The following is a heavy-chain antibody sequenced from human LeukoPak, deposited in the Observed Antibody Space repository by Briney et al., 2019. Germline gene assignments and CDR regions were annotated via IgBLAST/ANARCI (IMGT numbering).Heavy chain of an antibody. Sequence: PGRSLRLSCEASGFAFNTYAMHWVRQAPGKGLEWVTLIWHDGSHKFYIDSVRGRFTISRDNSKNTVYLQMDGLRAEDTAVYYCVIGIFGSGIYPDYWGQGTMVGVSS. J-gene: IGHJ4*02. CDR3: VIGIFGSGIYPDY. CDR2: IWHDGSHK. CDR1: GFAFNTYA. D-gene: IGHD3-10*01. V-gene: IGHV3-33*03.